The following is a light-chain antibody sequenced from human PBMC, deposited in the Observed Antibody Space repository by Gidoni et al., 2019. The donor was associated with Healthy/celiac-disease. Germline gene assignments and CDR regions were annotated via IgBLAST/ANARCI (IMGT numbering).Light chain of an antibody. CDR2: HDS. V-gene: IGLV3-1*01. J-gene: IGLJ2*01. Sequence: SYELTQPPSVSVSPGQTASITCSGDKLGDKYACWYQQKPGQAPVLVIYHDSNRPSGIPERFSGSNSGTTATLTISGTQAMDDADYSCQAWDSSTVVFGGGTKLTVL. CDR3: QAWDSSTVV. CDR1: KLGDKY.